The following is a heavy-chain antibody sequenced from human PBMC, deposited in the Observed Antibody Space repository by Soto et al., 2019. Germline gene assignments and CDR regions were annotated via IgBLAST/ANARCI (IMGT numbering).Heavy chain of an antibody. CDR1: GFTFTSSA. D-gene: IGHD3-22*01. CDR2: IVVGSGNT. CDR3: APLFYDSSGYLFDY. J-gene: IGHJ4*02. Sequence: RASVKVSCKASGFTFTSSAVQWVRQARGQRLEWIGWIVVGSGNTNYAQKFQERVTITRDMSTSTAYMELSSLRSEDTAVYYCAPLFYDSSGYLFDYWGQGTLVTAPQ. V-gene: IGHV1-58*01.